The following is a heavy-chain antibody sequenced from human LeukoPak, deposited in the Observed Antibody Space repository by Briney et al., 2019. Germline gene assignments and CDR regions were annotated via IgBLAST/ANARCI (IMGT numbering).Heavy chain of an antibody. Sequence: GGSLRLSCAASGFTFSSYTMHWVRQAPGKGLEWVTVISYDGSNKYYADSVKGRFTISRDNSKNTLYLQMNSLRAEDTAMYYCARAREVTNHDWFDPWGQGTLVTVSS. CDR2: ISYDGSNK. CDR3: ARAREVTNHDWFDP. J-gene: IGHJ5*02. D-gene: IGHD1-14*01. CDR1: GFTFSSYT. V-gene: IGHV3-30*04.